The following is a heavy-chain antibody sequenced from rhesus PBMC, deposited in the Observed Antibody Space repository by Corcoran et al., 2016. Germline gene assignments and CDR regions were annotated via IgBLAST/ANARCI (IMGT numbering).Heavy chain of an antibody. CDR2: IYGNSAIT. CDR1: GGSISGYYY. V-gene: IGHV4-73*01. Sequence: QVQLQQWGEGLVKPSETLSVTCAVYGGSISGYYYWSWIRQPPGKGLEWIGYIYGNSAITNYNPSLKNRVTLTKATSKNQFSLKLSSVTAADTAVYYCAREAYDSGADYWGQGVLVTVSS. D-gene: IGHD3-28*01. J-gene: IGHJ4*01. CDR3: AREAYDSGADY.